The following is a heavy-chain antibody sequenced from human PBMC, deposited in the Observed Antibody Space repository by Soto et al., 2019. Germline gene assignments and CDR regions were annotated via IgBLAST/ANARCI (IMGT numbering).Heavy chain of an antibody. D-gene: IGHD1-7*01. CDR3: ASRDPGTSVDY. V-gene: IGHV4-34*01. J-gene: IGHJ4*02. CDR1: GGSFSGYY. CDR2: XNXXXXX. Sequence: PSGTVALTSAACGGSFSGYYCSWIRQNPGKGLEXXGXXNXXXXXNXXPSLKSRVTISLDKSENQFSLKVTSLTAADTAVYYCASRDPGTSVDYRGQGTLVTVSS.